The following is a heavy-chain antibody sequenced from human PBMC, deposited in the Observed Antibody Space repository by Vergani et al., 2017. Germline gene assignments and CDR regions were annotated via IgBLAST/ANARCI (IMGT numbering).Heavy chain of an antibody. CDR3: ARLYYDSSGYYWCAFDI. CDR2: IKSKTDGGTT. CDR1: GFTFSNAW. Sequence: EVQLVESGGGLVKPGGSLRLSCAASGFTFSNAWMSWVRQAPGKGLEWVGRIKSKTDGGTTDYAAPVKGRFTISRDNAKNSLYLQMNSLRADDTAVYYCARLYYDSSGYYWCAFDIWGQWTMVTVSS. V-gene: IGHV3-15*01. D-gene: IGHD3-22*01. J-gene: IGHJ3*02.